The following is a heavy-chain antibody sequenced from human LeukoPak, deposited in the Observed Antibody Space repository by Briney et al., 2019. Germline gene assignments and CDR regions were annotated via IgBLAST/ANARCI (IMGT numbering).Heavy chain of an antibody. CDR3: ARHSSGDLYYFAF. Sequence: SETLSLTRTVSGGSIRNYYWSWIRQPPGKGLEWIGYISYSGSTMHNTYLNSQATISVVTTKTQLHLKLSSLTSADPAVHFCARHSSGDLYYFAFWGQGTLVTVS. D-gene: IGHD2-15*01. CDR2: ISYSGST. V-gene: IGHV4-59*08. J-gene: IGHJ4*02. CDR1: GGSIRNYY.